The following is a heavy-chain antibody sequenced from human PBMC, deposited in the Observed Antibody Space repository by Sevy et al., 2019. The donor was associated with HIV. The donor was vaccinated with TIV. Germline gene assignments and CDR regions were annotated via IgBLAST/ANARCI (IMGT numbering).Heavy chain of an antibody. CDR1: GFTFSDYY. CDR3: ARVDSDHYLPAAIFRNWFDP. D-gene: IGHD2-2*01. V-gene: IGHV3-11*06. Sequence: GGSLRLSCAASGFTFSDYYMSWIRQAPGKGLEWVSYISSSSSYTNYADSVKGRFTISRDNAKNSLYLQMNSLRAEDTAVYYCARVDSDHYLPAAIFRNWFDPRGQGTLVTVSS. J-gene: IGHJ5*02. CDR2: ISSSSSYT.